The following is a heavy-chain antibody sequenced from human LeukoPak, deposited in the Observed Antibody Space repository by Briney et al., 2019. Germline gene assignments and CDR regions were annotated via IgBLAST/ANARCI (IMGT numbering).Heavy chain of an antibody. CDR2: IWYDGSNK. CDR3: ARGRYYGSGTYFDY. CDR1: GFTFSSYG. J-gene: IGHJ4*02. D-gene: IGHD3-10*01. V-gene: IGHV3-33*08. Sequence: PGGSLRLSCAVSGFTFSSYGMHWVRQAPGKGLEWVAVIWYDGSNKYYADSVKGRFTISRDNSKNTLYLQMNSLRAEDTAVYYCARGRYYGSGTYFDYWGQGTLVTVSS.